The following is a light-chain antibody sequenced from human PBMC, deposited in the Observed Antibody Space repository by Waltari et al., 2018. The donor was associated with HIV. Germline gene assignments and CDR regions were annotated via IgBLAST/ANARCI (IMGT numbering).Light chain of an antibody. CDR1: SSNIGAGYD. V-gene: IGLV1-40*01. CDR2: GNS. J-gene: IGLJ3*02. Sequence: QSVLTQPPSVSGAPGQRVTLSCTGSSSNIGAGYDVPWYQHLPGTVPKLLIYGNSDRPSGVPDRFSVSKSGTSASLAITGLQAEDEAHYYCQSYDSSLSGWVFGGGTKLTVL. CDR3: QSYDSSLSGWV.